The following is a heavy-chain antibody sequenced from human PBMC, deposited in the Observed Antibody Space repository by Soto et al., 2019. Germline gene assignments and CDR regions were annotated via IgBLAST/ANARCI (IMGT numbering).Heavy chain of an antibody. CDR1: GFTFSSYA. CDR3: AKDLRMYYDFWSGLDY. V-gene: IGHV3-23*01. Sequence: EVQLLESGGGLVQPGGSLRLSCAASGFTFSSYAMSWVRQAPGKGLEWVSAISGSGGSTYYADSVKGRFTISRDNSKNTLNLQMNSLRAEDTAVYYCAKDLRMYYDFWSGLDYWGQGTLVTVSS. CDR2: ISGSGGST. J-gene: IGHJ4*02. D-gene: IGHD3-3*01.